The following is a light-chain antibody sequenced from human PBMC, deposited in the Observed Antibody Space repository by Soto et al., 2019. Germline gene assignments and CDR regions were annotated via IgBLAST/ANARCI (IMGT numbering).Light chain of an antibody. CDR2: DVT. J-gene: IGLJ2*01. CDR3: YSYADNYTWL. V-gene: IGLV2-11*01. Sequence: QSALTQPRSVSGSPGQSVTISCTGTRNDVGGYNYVSWFQQRPGKAPKLMIYDVTKRPSGVPDRFSGSRSGNTASLTISGLQAEDEADYYCYSYADNYTWLFGGGTKVTVL. CDR1: RNDVGGYNY.